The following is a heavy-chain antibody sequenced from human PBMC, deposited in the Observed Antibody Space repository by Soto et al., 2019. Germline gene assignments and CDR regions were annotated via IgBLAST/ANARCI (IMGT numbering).Heavy chain of an antibody. Sequence: GASVKVSCKASECTFSSYPISMVRQVPGQRPEWMARIIAILGIANYAQKFQGRVTITADKSTSTAYMELSSLRSEDTAVYYCCGAVAGRTGYYYYYGMDVWGQGTTVTVSS. V-gene: IGHV1-69*02. CDR3: CGAVAGRTGYYYYYGMDV. CDR2: IIAILGIA. CDR1: ECTFSSYP. J-gene: IGHJ6*02. D-gene: IGHD6-19*01.